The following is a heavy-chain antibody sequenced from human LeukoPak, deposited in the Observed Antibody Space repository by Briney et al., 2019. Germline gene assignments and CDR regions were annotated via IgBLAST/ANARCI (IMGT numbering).Heavy chain of an antibody. V-gene: IGHV3-23*01. CDR3: VEGGAPSYYDGSGDAYFDY. CDR1: GFTFDDYA. D-gene: IGHD3-22*01. Sequence: GGSLRLSCAASGFTFDDYAMHWVRQAPGKGLEWVSGISASGGRTSYADSVKGRFTVSRDNSKNTLYLQMNGLRAEDTAVYFCVEGGAPSYYDGSGDAYFDYWGQGTLVTVSS. J-gene: IGHJ4*02. CDR2: ISASGGRT.